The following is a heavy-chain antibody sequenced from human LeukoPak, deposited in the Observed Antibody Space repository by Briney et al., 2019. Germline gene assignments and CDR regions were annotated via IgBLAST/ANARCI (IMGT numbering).Heavy chain of an antibody. CDR3: CRYCSTTSCPAYYYGMDI. V-gene: IGHV3-23*01. D-gene: IGHD2-2*01. CDR2: ISGSGGTT. CDR1: GITFSSFA. Sequence: GGSLRLSCVASGITFSSFAMSWVRQAPGKGLEWVSVISGSGGTTYYAESVKGRFTISRDNSKDTLYLQINRLRAEDTAVYFCCRYCSTTSCPAYYYGMDIWGPGTAVTVSS. J-gene: IGHJ6*02.